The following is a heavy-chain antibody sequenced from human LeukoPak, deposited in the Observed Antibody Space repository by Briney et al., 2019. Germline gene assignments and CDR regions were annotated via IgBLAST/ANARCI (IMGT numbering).Heavy chain of an antibody. CDR2: ISAYNGNT. CDR3: ARSSTYYDFWSGYSARYYYYYYMDV. V-gene: IGHV1-18*01. Sequence: ASVKVSCTASGYTFTSYGISWVRQAPGQGLEWMGWISAYNGNTNYAQKLQGRVTMTTGTSTSKAYMELRSLRTDDTAVYYCARSSTYYDFWSGYSARYYYYYYMDVWGKGTTVTVSS. D-gene: IGHD3-3*01. J-gene: IGHJ6*03. CDR1: GYTFTSYG.